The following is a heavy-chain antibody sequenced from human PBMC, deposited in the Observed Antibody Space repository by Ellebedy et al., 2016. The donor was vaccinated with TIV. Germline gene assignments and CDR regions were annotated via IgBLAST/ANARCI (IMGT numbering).Heavy chain of an antibody. CDR1: GFTFSSYS. Sequence: PGGSLRLSCAASGFTFSSYSMNWVRQAPGKGLEWVSSISSSSSYIYYADSVKGRFTISRDNAKNSLYLQMNSLRAEDTAVYYCARGYRPGGVVVVAALGDWGQGTLVTVSS. CDR2: ISSSSSYI. CDR3: ARGYRPGGVVVVAALGD. D-gene: IGHD2-15*01. V-gene: IGHV3-21*01. J-gene: IGHJ4*02.